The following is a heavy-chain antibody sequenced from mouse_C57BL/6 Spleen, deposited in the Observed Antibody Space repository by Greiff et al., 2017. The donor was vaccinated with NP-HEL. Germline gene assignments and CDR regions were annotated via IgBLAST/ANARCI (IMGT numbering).Heavy chain of an antibody. V-gene: IGHV1-15*01. Sequence: QVQLQQSGAELVRPGASVTLSCKASVYTFTDYEMHWVKQTPVHGLEWIGAIDPETGGTAYNQKFKGKAILTADKSSSTAYMELRSLTSEDSAVYYCTRELFAYWGQGTLVTVSA. CDR3: TRELFAY. J-gene: IGHJ3*01. CDR1: VYTFTDYE. CDR2: IDPETGGT.